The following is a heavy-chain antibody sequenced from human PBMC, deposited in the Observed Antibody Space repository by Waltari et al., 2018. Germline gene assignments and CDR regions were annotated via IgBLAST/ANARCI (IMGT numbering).Heavy chain of an antibody. CDR1: GFTFTTSW. CDR3: TRDLQGSRVYTAGVSDS. CDR2: IKQDGSVK. Sequence: EVQLVESGGGLVQPGGSLRLSCAASGFTFTTSWMSWVRQAPGKGLEWVANIKQDGSVKYYVDSVKGRFTISRDNAKNSLYLQMNSLRAEDTAVYYCTRDLQGSRVYTAGVSDSGGQGTLVSVSS. V-gene: IGHV3-7*01. J-gene: IGHJ5*01. D-gene: IGHD6-13*01.